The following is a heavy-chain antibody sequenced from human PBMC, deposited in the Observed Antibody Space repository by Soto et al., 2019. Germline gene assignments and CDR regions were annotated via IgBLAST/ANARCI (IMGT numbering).Heavy chain of an antibody. V-gene: IGHV1-69*12. CDR3: ARDLGYGGNSESYYYYGMDV. Sequence: QVQLVQSGAEVKKPGSSVKVSCKASGGTFSSYAISWVRQAPGQGLEWMGGIIPIFGTANYAQKFQGRVTINAEESTSTAYMELSSLRSEDTAVYYCARDLGYGGNSESYYYYGMDVWGQGTTVTVSS. CDR1: GGTFSSYA. CDR2: IIPIFGTA. J-gene: IGHJ6*02. D-gene: IGHD4-17*01.